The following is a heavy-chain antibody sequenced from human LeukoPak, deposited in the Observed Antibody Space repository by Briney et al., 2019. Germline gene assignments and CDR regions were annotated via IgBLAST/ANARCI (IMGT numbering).Heavy chain of an antibody. CDR1: GFTVSSNY. CDR2: IYSGGST. Sequence: SGGSLRLSCAASGFTVSSNYMSWVRQAPGKGLEWVSVIYSGGSTYYADSVKGRFTISRHNSKNTLYLQMNSLRAEDTAVYYCARLPFSSSNFDWLLRDYWGQGTLVTVSS. D-gene: IGHD3-9*01. CDR3: ARLPFSSSNFDWLLRDY. J-gene: IGHJ4*02. V-gene: IGHV3-53*04.